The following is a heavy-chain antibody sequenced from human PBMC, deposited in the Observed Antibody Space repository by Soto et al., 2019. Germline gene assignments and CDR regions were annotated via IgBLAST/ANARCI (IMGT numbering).Heavy chain of an antibody. D-gene: IGHD1-1*01. V-gene: IGHV4-4*07. J-gene: IGHJ5*02. CDR3: VRDGTKSLRDWFDP. Sequence: PSETLSLTCTVSGASISGFYWSWIRKSAGKGLEWIGRIYATGTTDYNPSLKSRVMMSVDTSKKQFSLKLRSVTAADTAVYYCVRDGTKSLRDWFDPWGQGISVTVSS. CDR1: GASISGFY. CDR2: IYATGTT.